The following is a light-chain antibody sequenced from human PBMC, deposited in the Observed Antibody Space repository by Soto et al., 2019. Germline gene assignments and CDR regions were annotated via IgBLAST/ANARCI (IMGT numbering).Light chain of an antibody. V-gene: IGKV3-15*01. CDR1: QSVSSN. CDR2: GAS. CDR3: QQYNNWPLT. Sequence: EIVLTQSPATLSVSPWERATLXXRASQSVSSNLAWYQQKPGQAPRLLIYGASSRATGIPVRFSGSGSGTEFTLTISSLQSEDFAVYYCQQYNNWPLTFGQGTRLEIK. J-gene: IGKJ5*01.